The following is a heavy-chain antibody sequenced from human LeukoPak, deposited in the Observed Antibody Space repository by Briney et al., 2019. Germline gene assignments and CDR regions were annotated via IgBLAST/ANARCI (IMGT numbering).Heavy chain of an antibody. CDR2: ISPYNGKT. D-gene: IGHD3-3*01. CDR1: GYIFSNFFSSYG. Sequence: ASVKVSCKASGYIFSNFFSSYGITWVRQAPGQGLEWMGWISPYNGKTKFAQKFQGIVTMTTETSTSTAYMELRRLRSDDTAVYYCARAYDFPDYWGQGTLVTVSS. V-gene: IGHV1-18*01. J-gene: IGHJ4*02. CDR3: ARAYDFPDY.